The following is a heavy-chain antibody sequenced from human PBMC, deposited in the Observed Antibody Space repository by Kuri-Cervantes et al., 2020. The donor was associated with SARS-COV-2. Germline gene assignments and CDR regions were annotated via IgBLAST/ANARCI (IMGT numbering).Heavy chain of an antibody. J-gene: IGHJ6*02. D-gene: IGHD4-11*01. CDR1: GFTFGSYA. CDR2: ISYDGSNK. CDR3: ASRTVTTGYYYGMDV. V-gene: IGHV3-30-3*01. Sequence: GESLKISCAASGFTFGSYAMHWVRQAPGKGLEWVAVISYDGSNKHYADSVKGRFTISRDNSKNTLYLQMNSLRAEDTAVYYCASRTVTTGYYYGMDVWGQGTTVTVSS.